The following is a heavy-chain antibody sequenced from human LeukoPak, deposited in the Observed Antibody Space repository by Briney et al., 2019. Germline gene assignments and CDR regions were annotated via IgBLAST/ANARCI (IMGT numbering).Heavy chain of an antibody. D-gene: IGHD3-22*01. CDR1: GFTFSDNY. Sequence: GGSLRLSCAASGFTFSDNYMDWVRQAPGKGLEWVGRTRNKANSYTTEYAASVKGRFTISRDDSKNSLYLQMNSLKTEDTAVYYCALYYYDSSGYYYFDYWGQGTLVTVSS. CDR2: TRNKANSYTT. J-gene: IGHJ4*02. V-gene: IGHV3-72*01. CDR3: ALYYYDSSGYYYFDY.